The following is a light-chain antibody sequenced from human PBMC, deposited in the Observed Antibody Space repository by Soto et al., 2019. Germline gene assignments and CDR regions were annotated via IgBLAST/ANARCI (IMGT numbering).Light chain of an antibody. Sequence: DIVMTQSPATLSVASGERVTFSCRASQGVSRKLAWYQHKPGQAPRLLISGASTGATGIPARFSGSGSGTELTLTISSLQSEDCAIYYCQQYHTWPITFGGGTKVDIK. J-gene: IGKJ4*01. V-gene: IGKV3-15*01. CDR2: GAS. CDR1: QGVSRK. CDR3: QQYHTWPIT.